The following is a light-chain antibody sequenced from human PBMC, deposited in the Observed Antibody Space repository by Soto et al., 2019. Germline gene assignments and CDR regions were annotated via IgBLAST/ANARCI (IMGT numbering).Light chain of an antibody. CDR1: QSISSW. V-gene: IGKV1-5*03. J-gene: IGKJ5*01. CDR2: KAS. Sequence: DIQMTQSPSTLSASVVDRVTITCRASQSISSWLAWYQQKPGKAPKLLIYKASTLKSEVPSRFSGSGSGTDFTLTVNSLQPEDFATYYCQQSYNSPITFGQGTRLEIK. CDR3: QQSYNSPIT.